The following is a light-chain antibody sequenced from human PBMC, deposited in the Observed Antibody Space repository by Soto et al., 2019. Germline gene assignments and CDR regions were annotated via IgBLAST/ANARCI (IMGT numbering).Light chain of an antibody. CDR1: QSVSSY. CDR3: QLGYISRT. CDR2: AAS. Sequence: DIQMTQSPSSLSASVGDRVTITCRASQSVSSYLNWFQQKPGKAPNLLIYAASTLQSGVPSRFSGSGSGTDFTLTISSLQSEVFATYYCQLGYISRTFGQGTMVEIK. J-gene: IGKJ1*01. V-gene: IGKV1-39*01.